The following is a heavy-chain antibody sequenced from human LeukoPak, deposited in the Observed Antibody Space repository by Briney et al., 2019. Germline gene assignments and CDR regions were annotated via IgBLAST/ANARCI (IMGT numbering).Heavy chain of an antibody. V-gene: IGHV3-64*01. CDR2: ISNNGGST. D-gene: IGHD1-26*01. CDR1: GFIFSSYA. J-gene: IGHJ4*02. Sequence: PGGSLRLSCVASGFIFSSYAMHWVRQAPGKGLEYVSAISNNGGSTYYANSVKGRFTISRDNSKNTLSLQMGSLRAEDKAVYYCARGDSGSHLDYWGQGSLVTVSS. CDR3: ARGDSGSHLDY.